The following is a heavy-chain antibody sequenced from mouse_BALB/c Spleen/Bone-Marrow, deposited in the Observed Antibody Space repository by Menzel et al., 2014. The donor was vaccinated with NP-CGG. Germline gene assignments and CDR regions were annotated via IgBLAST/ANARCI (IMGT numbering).Heavy chain of an antibody. J-gene: IGHJ3*01. V-gene: IGHV1S56*01. CDR2: TYPGDGST. CDR1: GYTFTSYY. Sequence: QVQLKQSGPELVKPGASVKMSCKASGYTFTSYYIHWVKQRPGQGLEWIGWTYPGDGSTKYNEKFKGKTTLTADKSSSTAYMLLSSLTSEDSAIYFCARKGIYYDYDAWFAYWGQGTLVTVSA. CDR3: ARKGIYYDYDAWFAY. D-gene: IGHD2-4*01.